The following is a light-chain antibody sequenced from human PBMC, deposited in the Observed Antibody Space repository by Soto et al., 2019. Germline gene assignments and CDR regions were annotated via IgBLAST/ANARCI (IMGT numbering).Light chain of an antibody. CDR1: NSNIGAGFG. V-gene: IGLV1-40*01. CDR3: QSFDINVLALI. CDR2: SNT. Sequence: QSVLTQPPSVSGAPGQRVTISCTGSNSNIGAGFGVQWYQQFPRTAPRLLINSNTNRPSGVPDRFSASKSGTSASLAITGLRAEDEADYYCQSFDINVLALIFGVGTKLTVL. J-gene: IGLJ2*01.